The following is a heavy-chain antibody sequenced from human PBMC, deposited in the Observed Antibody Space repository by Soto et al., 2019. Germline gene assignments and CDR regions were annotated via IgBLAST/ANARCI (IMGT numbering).Heavy chain of an antibody. CDR3: ARDPGYYDDSSGAPSDY. V-gene: IGHV1-69*13. CDR2: IIPIFGTA. J-gene: IGHJ4*02. Sequence: GASVKVSCKASGGTFSSYAISWVRQAPGQGLEWMGGIIPIFGTANYAQKFQGRVTITADESTSTAYMELSSLRSEDTAVYYCARDPGYYDDSSGAPSDYWGQGTLVTVSS. CDR1: GGTFSSYA. D-gene: IGHD3-22*01.